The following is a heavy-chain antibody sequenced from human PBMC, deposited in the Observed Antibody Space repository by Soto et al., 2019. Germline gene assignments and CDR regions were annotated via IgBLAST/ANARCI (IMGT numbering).Heavy chain of an antibody. CDR3: ARESISYDYRNLRY. CDR1: GYTFTSYG. Sequence: QVQLVQSGAEVKHPGASVKVSCKGSGYTFTSYGISWERQAPGQGLERMGWIAVNTNCAEKTQGRVTRTTDTSTSTAYLALRSLRSDDTAVYYCARESISYDYRNLRYWGQGTQVTVTP. CDR2: IAVNT. D-gene: IGHD4-4*01. V-gene: IGHV1-18*04. J-gene: IGHJ4*02.